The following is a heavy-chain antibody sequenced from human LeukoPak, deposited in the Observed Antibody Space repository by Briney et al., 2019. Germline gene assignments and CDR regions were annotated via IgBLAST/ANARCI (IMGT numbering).Heavy chain of an antibody. V-gene: IGHV3-7*01. Sequence: PGGSLRLSCSASGFTFSAYWMSWVRQAPGKGLEWVANIKPDGSEKYYVDSVKGRFTISRDNAKNSLYLQMNSLRGEDTAVYYCARDTPGEESHWGQGTLVTVSS. D-gene: IGHD2-2*01. CDR2: IKPDGSEK. CDR1: GFTFSAYW. J-gene: IGHJ4*02. CDR3: ARDTPGEESH.